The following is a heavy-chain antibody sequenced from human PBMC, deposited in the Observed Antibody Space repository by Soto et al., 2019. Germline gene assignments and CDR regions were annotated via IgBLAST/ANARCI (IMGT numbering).Heavy chain of an antibody. D-gene: IGHD4-17*01. Sequence: EVQLVESGGGLVQPGGSLRLSCAASGFTFSSYSMNWVRQAPGKGLEWVSYISSSSSTIYYADSVKGRFTISRDNAKNSLYLQMNSLRDEDTAVYYCARDMTTVTLSAIGPSSIRKIDHWGQGTLVTVSS. CDR1: GFTFSSYS. J-gene: IGHJ4*02. V-gene: IGHV3-48*02. CDR3: ARDMTTVTLSAIGPSSIRKIDH. CDR2: ISSSSSTI.